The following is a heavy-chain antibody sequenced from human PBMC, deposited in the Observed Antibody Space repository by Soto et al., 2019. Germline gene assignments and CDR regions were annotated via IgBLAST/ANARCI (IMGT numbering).Heavy chain of an antibody. D-gene: IGHD1-1*01. J-gene: IGHJ5*02. CDR2: IIPILGIA. V-gene: IGHV1-69*02. CDR3: EGPSPGGGFDP. CDR1: GGTFSSYT. Sequence: QVQLVQSGAEVKKPGSSVKVSCKASGGTFSSYTISWVRQAPGQGLEWMGRIIPILGIANYAQKFQGRVTITADNPTSTAYMELSSLRSEDTAVYYCEGPSPGGGFDPWGQGTLVTVSS.